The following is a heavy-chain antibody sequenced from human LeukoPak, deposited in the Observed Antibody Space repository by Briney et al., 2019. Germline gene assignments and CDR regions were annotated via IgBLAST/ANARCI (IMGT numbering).Heavy chain of an antibody. J-gene: IGHJ5*02. D-gene: IGHD2-2*02. Sequence: ASVKVSCKASGYTFTGYYMHWVRQAPGQGLEWMVWINPNSGGTNYAQKFQGRVTMTRDTSISTAYMELSRLRSDDTAVYYGARDRCSSTSCYTNWFDPWGQGTLVTVSS. V-gene: IGHV1-2*02. CDR3: ARDRCSSTSCYTNWFDP. CDR1: GYTFTGYY. CDR2: INPNSGGT.